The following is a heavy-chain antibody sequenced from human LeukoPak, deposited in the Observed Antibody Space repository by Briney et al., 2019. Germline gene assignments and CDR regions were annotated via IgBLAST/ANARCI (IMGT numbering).Heavy chain of an antibody. J-gene: IGHJ4*02. Sequence: GGSLRLSCAASGFTFSTYGIHWVRQAPGKGLEWVAVIWHDGSNKYYADSVKGRFTISRDNSKNTLYLQMNSLRAEDTAVYFCARAVGPYDYWGQGTLATVSS. D-gene: IGHD3-10*01. V-gene: IGHV3-33*01. CDR3: ARAVGPYDY. CDR1: GFTFSTYG. CDR2: IWHDGSNK.